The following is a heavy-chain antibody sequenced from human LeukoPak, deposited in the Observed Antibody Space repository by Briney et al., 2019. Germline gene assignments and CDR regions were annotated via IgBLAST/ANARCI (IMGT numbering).Heavy chain of an antibody. CDR3: ARVRGGYYSDF. CDR1: GFIFSSYW. J-gene: IGHJ4*02. CDR2: INSDGSDT. Sequence: GGSLRLSCAASGFIFSSYWMHWVRQAPGKGLVWVSRINSDGSDTTYADPVKGRFTISRDNAQNTLYLRMNSLRAEDTAVYYCARVRGGYYSDFWGQGTLVTVSS. V-gene: IGHV3-74*01. D-gene: IGHD3-22*01.